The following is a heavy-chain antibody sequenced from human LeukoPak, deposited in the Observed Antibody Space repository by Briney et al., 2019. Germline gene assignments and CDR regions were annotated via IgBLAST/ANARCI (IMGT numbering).Heavy chain of an antibody. J-gene: IGHJ3*02. CDR1: GGSISSYY. D-gene: IGHD6-13*01. CDR3: ATLYSSSWYMGHLRPRSDAFDI. V-gene: IGHV4-59*01. CDR2: IYYSGST. Sequence: SETLSLTCNVSGGSISSYYWSWIRQPPGKGLEWIGYIYYSGSTNYNPSLKSRVTISVDTSKNQFSLKLSSVTAADTAVYYCATLYSSSWYMGHLRPRSDAFDIWGQGTMVTVSS.